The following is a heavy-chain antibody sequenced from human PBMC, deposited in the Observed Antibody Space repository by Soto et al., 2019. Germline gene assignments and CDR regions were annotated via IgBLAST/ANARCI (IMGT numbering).Heavy chain of an antibody. J-gene: IGHJ5*02. CDR2: IYYSGST. Sequence: QVQLQESGPGLVKPSQTLSLTCTVSGGSISSGDYYWSWIRQPPGKGLEGIGYIYYSGSTYYNPSLKSRVTISVDTSKNQFSLKLSSVTAADTAVYYCARSTLRFLEWLPQGGWFDPWGQGTLVTVSS. CDR3: ARSTLRFLEWLPQGGWFDP. CDR1: GGSISSGDYY. V-gene: IGHV4-30-4*01. D-gene: IGHD3-3*01.